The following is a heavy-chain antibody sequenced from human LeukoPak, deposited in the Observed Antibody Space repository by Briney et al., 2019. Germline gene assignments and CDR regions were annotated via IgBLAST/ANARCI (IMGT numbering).Heavy chain of an antibody. Sequence: GGSLRLSCAASGFTFSYYGIHWVRQAPGKGLEWVAVIWYAGSNKYYADSVKGRFTISRDNSKNTLYLQMNSLRAEDTAVYYCAKVFQGPPNPSVTTDAFDIWGQGTMVTVSS. D-gene: IGHD1-14*01. CDR3: AKVFQGPPNPSVTTDAFDI. CDR1: GFTFSYYG. J-gene: IGHJ3*02. CDR2: IWYAGSNK. V-gene: IGHV3-30*02.